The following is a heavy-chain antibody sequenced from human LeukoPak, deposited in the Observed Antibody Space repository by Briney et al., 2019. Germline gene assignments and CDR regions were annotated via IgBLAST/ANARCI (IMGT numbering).Heavy chain of an antibody. Sequence: GGSLRLSCAASGFTFSSYSMNWVRQAPGKGLEWVSSISSSSSYIYYADSVKGRFTISRDNAKNSLHLQMNSLRAEDTAVYYCARQGASTYYDFWSGYEMDYWGQGTLVTVSS. CDR2: ISSSSSYI. D-gene: IGHD3-3*01. CDR1: GFTFSSYS. V-gene: IGHV3-21*01. CDR3: ARQGASTYYDFWSGYEMDY. J-gene: IGHJ4*02.